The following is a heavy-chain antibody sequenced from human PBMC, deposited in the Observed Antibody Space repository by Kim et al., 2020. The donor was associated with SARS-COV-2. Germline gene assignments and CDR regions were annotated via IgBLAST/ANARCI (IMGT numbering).Heavy chain of an antibody. D-gene: IGHD3-10*01. CDR3: ARRVRGSDQMDY. CDR1: GVSFDSSYYY. J-gene: IGHJ4*02. CDR2: IYYSGSS. Sequence: SETLSLTCTVSGVSFDSSYYYWGWIRQPPGKGLEWIGNIYYSGSSYYNPSVKGRVTLSVDTSKNQFSLNLSSVTAADTAVYFCARRVRGSDQMDYWGQGTLVTVSS. V-gene: IGHV4-39*01.